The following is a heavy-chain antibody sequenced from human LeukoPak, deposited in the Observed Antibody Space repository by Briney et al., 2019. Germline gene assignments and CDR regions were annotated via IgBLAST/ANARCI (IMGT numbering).Heavy chain of an antibody. V-gene: IGHV3-11*01. CDR3: ARAISQQLVFFFDY. D-gene: IGHD6-13*01. CDR1: GFTFSDFH. J-gene: IGHJ4*02. Sequence: GGSLRLSCAASGFTFSDFHMSWIRQAPGKGLEWVSYISGSAGTTYYAASVKGRFTSSRDNAKNSLYLQMNSLRAEDTAVYYCARAISQQLVFFFDYWGQGTLVTVSS. CDR2: ISGSAGTT.